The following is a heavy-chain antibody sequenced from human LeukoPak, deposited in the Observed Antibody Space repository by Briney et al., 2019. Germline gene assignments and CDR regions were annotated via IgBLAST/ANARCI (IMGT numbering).Heavy chain of an antibody. D-gene: IGHD6-13*01. CDR2: IYYSGST. V-gene: IGHV4-59*08. CDR3: ARHRDTDIAAAGRPFDP. CDR1: GGSISSYY. J-gene: IGHJ5*02. Sequence: SETLSLTCTVSGGSISSYYWSWIRQPPGKGLEWIGYIYYSGSTNYNPSLKSRVTISVDTSKNQFSLKLSSVTAADTAVYYCARHRDTDIAAAGRPFDPWGQGALVTVSS.